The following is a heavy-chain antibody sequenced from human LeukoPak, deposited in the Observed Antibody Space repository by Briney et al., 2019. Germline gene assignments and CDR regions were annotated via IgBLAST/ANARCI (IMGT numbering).Heavy chain of an antibody. J-gene: IGHJ6*03. V-gene: IGHV3-23*01. CDR3: AKDGDSTGYYSSYYNHMDV. CDR2: ISGSGSGGST. D-gene: IGHD3-22*01. CDR1: GFTFSSSA. Sequence: GGSLRLSCATSGFTFSSSAMSWVRQAPGKGLEWVSSISGSGSGGSTYYADSVKGRFAISRDNSKNTVYLQMNSLRAEDTAIYYCAKDGDSTGYYSSYYNHMDVWGKGTSVTISS.